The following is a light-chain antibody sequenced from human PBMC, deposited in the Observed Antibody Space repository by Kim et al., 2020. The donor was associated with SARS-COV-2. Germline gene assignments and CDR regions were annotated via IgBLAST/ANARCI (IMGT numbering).Light chain of an antibody. Sequence: ASVGDRVTITCQASQDISHFLNWYQQKPGKAPKLLIYSATNLETGVPSRFSGSGSGTNFTFTISSLRPEDIATYYCQQYDNFPMYTFGQGTKLEIK. J-gene: IGKJ2*01. V-gene: IGKV1-33*01. CDR3: QQYDNFPMYT. CDR1: QDISHF. CDR2: SAT.